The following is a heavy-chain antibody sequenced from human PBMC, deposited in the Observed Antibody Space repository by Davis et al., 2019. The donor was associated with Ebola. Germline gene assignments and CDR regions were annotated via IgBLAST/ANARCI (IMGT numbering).Heavy chain of an antibody. CDR1: GFTLSNYA. CDR2: IRASGAGI. D-gene: IGHD2-8*01. V-gene: IGHV3-23*01. CDR3: AEGGTNNFLGAN. J-gene: IGHJ4*02. Sequence: GESLKISCAASGFTLSNYAMSWVRQAPGGGPDWVPGIRASGAGIKYADSVRGRFSISRDDSKNMLYLQMDSLRAEDTAVFYCAEGGTNNFLGANWGQGTLVTVSS.